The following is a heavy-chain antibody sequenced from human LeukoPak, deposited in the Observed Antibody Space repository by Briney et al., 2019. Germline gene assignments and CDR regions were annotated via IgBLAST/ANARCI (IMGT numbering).Heavy chain of an antibody. D-gene: IGHD6-13*01. Sequence: SETLSLTCAVYGGSFSGYYWSWIRQPPGKGLEWIGEINHSGSTNYNPSLKSRVTISVDTSKNQFSLKLSSVTAADTAVYYCARGRDIAAARTPPQVSYYMDVWGKGTTVTVSS. CDR1: GGSFSGYY. J-gene: IGHJ6*03. CDR3: ARGRDIAAARTPPQVSYYMDV. CDR2: INHSGST. V-gene: IGHV4-34*01.